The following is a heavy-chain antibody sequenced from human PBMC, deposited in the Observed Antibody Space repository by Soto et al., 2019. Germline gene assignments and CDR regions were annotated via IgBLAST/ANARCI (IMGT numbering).Heavy chain of an antibody. J-gene: IGHJ4*02. CDR2: ISSSSSTI. V-gene: IGHV3-48*01. CDR1: GFTFSSYS. Sequence: GGSLRLSCAASGFTFSSYSMNWVRQAPGKGLEWVSYISSSSSTIYYADSVKGRFTISRDNAKNSLYLQMNSLRAEDTAVYYCARGFRRIDYWGQGTLVTVSS. CDR3: ARGFRRIDY.